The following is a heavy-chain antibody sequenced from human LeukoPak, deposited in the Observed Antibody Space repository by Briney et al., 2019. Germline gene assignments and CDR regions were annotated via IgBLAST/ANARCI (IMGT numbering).Heavy chain of an antibody. CDR2: ISSSGNI. CDR3: ARDFSRGTISGDV. D-gene: IGHD3-3*01. Sequence: GGSLRLSCAASGVTLSRCSMNWVRQAPGKGLEWISYISSSGNIYYADSVKGRFTISRDNAKNSLYLQMNSLRDEDTAVYYCARDFSRGTISGDVWGQGTTVTVSS. V-gene: IGHV3-48*02. J-gene: IGHJ6*02. CDR1: GVTLSRCS.